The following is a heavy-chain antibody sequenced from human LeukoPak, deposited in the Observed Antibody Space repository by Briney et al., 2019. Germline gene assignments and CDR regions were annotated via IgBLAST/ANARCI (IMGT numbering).Heavy chain of an antibody. CDR1: RYTFTGYY. V-gene: IGHV1-2*06. CDR3: SRDFGEPTGCYMDV. J-gene: IGHJ6*03. CDR2: INPNSGGT. Sequence: ASVTVSCKASRYTFTGYYMHWVRQAPGQGVEWVGRINPNSGGTNYAQNFQGRATMTREPPITTAHMEAGRLGCGDQPVYYCSRDFGEPTGCYMDVWGKGTTVTLSS. D-gene: IGHD3-3*01.